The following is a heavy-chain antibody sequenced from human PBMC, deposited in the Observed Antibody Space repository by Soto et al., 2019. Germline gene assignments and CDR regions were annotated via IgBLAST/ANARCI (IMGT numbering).Heavy chain of an antibody. V-gene: IGHV3-9*01. D-gene: IGHD3-10*01. Sequence: GGSLRLSCVASGFTFEDYSLHWVRQVPGKGLEWVAGISGNSGSSGYADSVRGRFTVSRDNAKNSLFLQMSSLSPEDTALYYCTKRRSARPGFDAFDLWGQGTMVTVSS. CDR3: TKRRSARPGFDAFDL. J-gene: IGHJ3*01. CDR1: GFTFEDYS. CDR2: ISGNSGSS.